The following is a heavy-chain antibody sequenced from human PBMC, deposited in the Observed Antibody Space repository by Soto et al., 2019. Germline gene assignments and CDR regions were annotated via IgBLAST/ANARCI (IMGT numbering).Heavy chain of an antibody. V-gene: IGHV3-9*01. D-gene: IGHD3-10*01. Sequence: GGSLRLSCVASGFTFEDYSLHWVRQVPGKGLEWVAGISGNSGSSGYADSVRGRFTVSRDNAKNSLFLQMSSLSPEDTALYYCTKRRSARPGFDAFDLWGQGTMVTVSS. CDR3: TKRRSARPGFDAFDL. J-gene: IGHJ3*01. CDR1: GFTFEDYS. CDR2: ISGNSGSS.